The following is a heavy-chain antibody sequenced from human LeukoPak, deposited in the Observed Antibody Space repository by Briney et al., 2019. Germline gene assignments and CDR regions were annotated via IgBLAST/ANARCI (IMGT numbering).Heavy chain of an antibody. D-gene: IGHD6-6*01. V-gene: IGHV3-15*01. CDR3: TTGIGIAARGADAFDI. CDR2: IKSKTDGGTT. CDR1: GFTFSNAW. Sequence: GGSLRPSCAASGFTFSNAWMSWVRQAPGKGLEWVGRIKSKTDGGTTDYAAPVKGRFTISRDDSKNTLYLQMNSLKTEDTAVYYCTTGIGIAARGADAFDIWGQGTMVTVSS. J-gene: IGHJ3*02.